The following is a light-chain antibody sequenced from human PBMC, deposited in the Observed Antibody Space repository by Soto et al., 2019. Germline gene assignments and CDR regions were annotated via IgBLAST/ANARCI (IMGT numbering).Light chain of an antibody. J-gene: IGKJ4*01. Sequence: DIQMTPSPSSLSASVGDRVTITCRASQGISNYLAWYQQKPGKVPKLLIYAASTLQSGGPSRFSSSGTGTAFTLTIISLQPEDVATYYSQEYNRAPLTFGGGTKVEIK. CDR2: AAS. CDR3: QEYNRAPLT. CDR1: QGISNY. V-gene: IGKV1-27*01.